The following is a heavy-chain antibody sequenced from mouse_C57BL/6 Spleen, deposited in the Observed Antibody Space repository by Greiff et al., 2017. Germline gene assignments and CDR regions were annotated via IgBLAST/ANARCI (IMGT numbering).Heavy chain of an antibody. V-gene: IGHV5-9*01. CDR2: ISGGGGNT. D-gene: IGHD1-2*01. CDR1: GFTFSSYT. CDR3: ARHEGVLRPFDY. Sequence: EVKLVESGGGLVKPGGSLKLSCAASGFTFSSYTMSWVRQTPEKRLEWVATISGGGGNTYYPDSVKGRFTISRDNAKNTLYLQMSSLRSEDTALYYCARHEGVLRPFDYWGQGTTLTVSS. J-gene: IGHJ2*01.